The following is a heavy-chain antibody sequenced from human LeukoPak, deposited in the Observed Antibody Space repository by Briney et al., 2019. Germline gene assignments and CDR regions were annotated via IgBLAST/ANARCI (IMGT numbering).Heavy chain of an antibody. CDR1: GGTFSSYA. CDR2: IIHIFGTA. V-gene: IGHV1-69*05. Sequence: ASVKVSCKASGGTFSSYAISWVRQAPGQGLEWMGGIIHIFGTANYAQKFQGRVTITTDESTSTAYMELSSLRSEDTAVYYCARGYTMTDAFDIWGQGTMVTVSS. D-gene: IGHD3-22*01. CDR3: ARGYTMTDAFDI. J-gene: IGHJ3*02.